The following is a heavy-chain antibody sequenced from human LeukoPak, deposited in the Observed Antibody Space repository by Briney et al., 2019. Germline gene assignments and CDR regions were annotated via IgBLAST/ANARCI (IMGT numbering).Heavy chain of an antibody. CDR1: YGSIGSYY. D-gene: IGHD3-22*01. CDR2: IFYSGST. V-gene: IGHV4-59*12. CDR3: AKSNGYGLIDI. J-gene: IGHJ3*02. Sequence: SETLSLTCSVSYGSIGSYYWSWIRQPPGKALEWIGNIFYSGSTYYSPSLKSRVTISLDTSRNQFSLKLNSVTAADTAVYYCAKSNGYGLIDIWGQGTMVTVSS.